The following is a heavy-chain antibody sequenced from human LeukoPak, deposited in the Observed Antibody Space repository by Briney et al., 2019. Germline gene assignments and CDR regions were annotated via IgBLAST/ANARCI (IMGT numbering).Heavy chain of an antibody. V-gene: IGHV4-39*01. CDR1: GGSISSYY. D-gene: IGHD2-2*01. CDR2: IYYSGST. J-gene: IGHJ5*02. CDR3: ARLPEYCSSTSCYWGGGWFDP. Sequence: PSETLSLTCTVSGGSISSYYWGWIRQPPGKGLEWIGSIYYSGSTYYNPSLKSRVTISVDTSKNQFSLKLSSVTAADTAVYYCARLPEYCSSTSCYWGGGWFDPWGQGTLVTVSS.